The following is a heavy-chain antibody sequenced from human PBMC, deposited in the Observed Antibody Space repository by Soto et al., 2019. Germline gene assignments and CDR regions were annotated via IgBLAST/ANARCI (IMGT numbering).Heavy chain of an antibody. D-gene: IGHD5-18*01. Sequence: GGSLRLSCAASGFTFSSYAMHWVRQAPGKGLEWVAVISYDGSNKYYADSVKGRFTISRDNSKNTLYLQMNILRAEDTAVYYCARVGLRHDAFDIWGQGTMVTVSS. CDR1: GFTFSSYA. CDR3: ARVGLRHDAFDI. CDR2: ISYDGSNK. J-gene: IGHJ3*02. V-gene: IGHV3-30-3*01.